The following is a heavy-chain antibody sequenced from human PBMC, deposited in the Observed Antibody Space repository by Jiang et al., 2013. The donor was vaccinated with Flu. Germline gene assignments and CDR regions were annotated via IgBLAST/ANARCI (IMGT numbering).Heavy chain of an antibody. CDR2: IYWDDDK. CDR1: GSSLSTSGVG. J-gene: IGHJ4*02. V-gene: IGHV2-5*02. CDR3: AHGLTTVVTFDY. D-gene: IGHD4-23*01. Sequence: KPTQTLTLTCTSLGSSLSTSGVGVGWIRQPPGKALEWLALIYWDDDKRYSPSLKSRLTITKDTSKNQVVLTMTNMDPVDTGTYYCAHGLTTVVTFDYWGQGTLVTVSS.